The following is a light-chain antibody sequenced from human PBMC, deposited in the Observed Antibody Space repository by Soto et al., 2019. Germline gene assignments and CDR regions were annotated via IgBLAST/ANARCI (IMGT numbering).Light chain of an antibody. CDR1: SSDVGGYKY. CDR2: EVS. V-gene: IGLV2-14*01. J-gene: IGLJ1*01. Sequence: QSALTQPASVSGSPGQSITISCTGTSSDVGGYKYVSWYQHHADKAPKLMIYEVSNRPSGVSNRFSGSKSGNTASLTIYGLQAEDEADSYCRSFSSSTPLYVFGTGTKVTGL. CDR3: RSFSSSTPLYV.